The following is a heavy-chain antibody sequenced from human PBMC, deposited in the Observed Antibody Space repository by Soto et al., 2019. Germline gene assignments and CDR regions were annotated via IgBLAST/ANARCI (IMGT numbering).Heavy chain of an antibody. CDR2: IYYSGST. D-gene: IGHD2-15*01. Sequence: SETLSRTCTVSGGSISSYYWSWIRQPPGKRLEWSGYIYYSGSTNYNPSLKSRVTISVDTSKNQFSLKLSSVTAADTAVYYCARVGHCSGGSCSSYYYYGMDVSGQGTRVSASS. CDR1: GGSISSYY. V-gene: IGHV4-59*13. CDR3: ARVGHCSGGSCSSYYYYGMDV. J-gene: IGHJ6*02.